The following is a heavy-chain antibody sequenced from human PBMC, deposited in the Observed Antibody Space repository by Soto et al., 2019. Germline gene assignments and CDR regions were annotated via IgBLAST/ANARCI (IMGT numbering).Heavy chain of an antibody. CDR1: GFTFSSYA. Sequence: GGSLRLSCAASGFTFSSYAMSWVRQAPGKGHEWVSGVSARGSCTYYADSVKGRLTITGDNSKNTLYPQMSSLRVEDTAVYYCADGGEWAFNFDYWGQGTLVTVSA. V-gene: IGHV3-23*01. CDR2: VSARGSCT. J-gene: IGHJ4*02. CDR3: ADGGEWAFNFDY. D-gene: IGHD1-26*01.